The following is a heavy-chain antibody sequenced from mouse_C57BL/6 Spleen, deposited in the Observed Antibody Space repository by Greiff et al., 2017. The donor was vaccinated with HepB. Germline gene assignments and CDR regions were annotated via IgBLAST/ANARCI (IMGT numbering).Heavy chain of an antibody. CDR2: IYPGDGDT. CDR1: GYAFSSSW. Sequence: QVQLQQSGPELVKPGASVKISCKASGYAFSSSWMNWVKQRPGKGLEWIGRIYPGDGDTNYNGKFKGKATLTADKSSSTAYMQLSSLTSEDSAVYFCARSLFPLYYAMDYWGQGTSVTVSS. V-gene: IGHV1-82*01. CDR3: ARSLFPLYYAMDY. D-gene: IGHD6-2*01. J-gene: IGHJ4*01.